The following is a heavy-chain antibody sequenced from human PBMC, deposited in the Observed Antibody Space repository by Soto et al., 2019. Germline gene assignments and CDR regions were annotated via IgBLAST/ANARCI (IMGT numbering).Heavy chain of an antibody. CDR2: IHSDGSIT. Sequence: EVQLVESGGGLVQPGGSLRLSCAASGFTFSSYWMHWVRQGPGKGLMWVARIHSDGSITTYADSVKGRFTISRDNAKNTLYLQMNSLTAEDTAVYYCARQGSHQFFQYWGQRTLVTVSS. CDR3: ARQGSHQFFQY. J-gene: IGHJ1*01. V-gene: IGHV3-74*01. CDR1: GFTFSSYW.